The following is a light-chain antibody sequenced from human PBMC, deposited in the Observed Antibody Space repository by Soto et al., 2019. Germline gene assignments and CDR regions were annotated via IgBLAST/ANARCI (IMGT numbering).Light chain of an antibody. CDR2: AAS. Sequence: EIVLTQSPATLSLSPGERATVSCGASQSVSSYLAWYQQKPGQAPRLLIYAASNRATGIPARFSGSGSGTDFTLTISSLEPEDFAVYYCQQRSSWPWTFGQGTKVEIK. CDR3: QQRSSWPWT. V-gene: IGKV3-11*01. CDR1: QSVSSY. J-gene: IGKJ1*01.